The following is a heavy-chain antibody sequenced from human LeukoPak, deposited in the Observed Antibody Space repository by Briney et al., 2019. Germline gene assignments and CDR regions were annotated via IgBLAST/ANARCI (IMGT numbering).Heavy chain of an antibody. CDR1: GFTFSNYW. J-gene: IGHJ5*02. CDR3: ASPDLWVDP. CDR2: INSDGINT. V-gene: IGHV3-74*01. Sequence: GGSLRLSCAASGFTFSNYWMHWVRQAPGKGLVWVSRINSDGINTSYADSVKGRFTISRDNSKNTLYLQMNSLRAEDTAVYYCASPDLWVDPWGQGTLVTVSS.